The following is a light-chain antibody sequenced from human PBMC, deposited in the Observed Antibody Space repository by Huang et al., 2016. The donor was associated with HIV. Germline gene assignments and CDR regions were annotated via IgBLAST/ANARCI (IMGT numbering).Light chain of an antibody. CDR3: QQSHTTPHT. J-gene: IGKJ2*01. V-gene: IGKV1-39*01. CDR2: GAS. Sequence: DIQMTQSPSSLSASVGDRVTITCRTSDNLVNSLNWYQQKSGAAPVLLLYGASNLQTGVSSRFSGGGSVTHFTLTITNLRPEDFATYYCQQSHTTPHTFGQGTRLE. CDR1: DNLVNS.